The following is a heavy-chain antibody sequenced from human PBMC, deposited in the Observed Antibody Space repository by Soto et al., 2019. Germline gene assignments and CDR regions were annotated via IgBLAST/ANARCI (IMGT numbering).Heavy chain of an antibody. J-gene: IGHJ4*02. CDR2: ISGSGADT. Sequence: GGSLRLSCAPSGFIFSHYAMSWVRQARGKGLEWVSAISGSGADTYYTESVKGRFTISRDNFKNTLYLQMNSLRAEDTAVYYCAKDTGRGGGSVFDYWGQGTLVTVSS. V-gene: IGHV3-23*01. CDR3: AKDTGRGGGSVFDY. CDR1: GFIFSHYA. D-gene: IGHD2-15*01.